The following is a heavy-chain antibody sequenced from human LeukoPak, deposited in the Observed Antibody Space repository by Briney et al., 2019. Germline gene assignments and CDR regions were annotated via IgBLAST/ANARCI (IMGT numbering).Heavy chain of an antibody. Sequence: SETLSLTCIVSDGSIRNYYWSWIRQPAGKGLEWIGRIYTSGSSKYNPSLRSRVTMSVDKSKNQFSLKLSSVTAADTAVYYCARDADYGDYGSWFDPWGQGTLVTVSS. J-gene: IGHJ5*02. CDR2: IYTSGSS. D-gene: IGHD4-17*01. CDR1: DGSIRNYY. CDR3: ARDADYGDYGSWFDP. V-gene: IGHV4-4*07.